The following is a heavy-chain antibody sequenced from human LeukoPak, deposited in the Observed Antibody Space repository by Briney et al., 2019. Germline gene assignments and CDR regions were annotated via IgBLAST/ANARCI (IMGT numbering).Heavy chain of an antibody. CDR1: GGSISSSSYY. J-gene: IGHJ5*02. Sequence: SETLSLTCTVSGGSISSSSYYWGWIRQPPGKGLEWIGSIYYSGITYYNPSPKSRVTISVDTSKNQFSLKLSSVTAADTAVYYCARSGSYSFWFDPWGQGTLVTVSS. CDR3: ARSGSYSFWFDP. D-gene: IGHD1-26*01. V-gene: IGHV4-39*01. CDR2: IYYSGIT.